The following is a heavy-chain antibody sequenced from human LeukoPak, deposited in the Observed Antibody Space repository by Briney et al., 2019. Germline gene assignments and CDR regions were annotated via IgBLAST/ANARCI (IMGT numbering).Heavy chain of an antibody. CDR3: ARGGTGTMFD. J-gene: IGHJ4*02. Sequence: PGGSLRLSCAASGFTFSSYAMSWVRQAPGKGLEWVSAISGSGGSTYYADSVKGRFTISRDNAKNSLYLQMNSLRAEDTAVYYCARGGTGTMFDWGQGTLVTVSS. CDR1: GFTFSSYA. V-gene: IGHV3-23*01. D-gene: IGHD1-7*01. CDR2: ISGSGGST.